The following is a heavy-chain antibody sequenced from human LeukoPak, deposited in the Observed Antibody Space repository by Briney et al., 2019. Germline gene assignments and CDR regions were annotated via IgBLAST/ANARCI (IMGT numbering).Heavy chain of an antibody. J-gene: IGHJ3*02. D-gene: IGHD4-17*01. CDR2: INPNIGGT. V-gene: IGHV1-2*02. CDR3: ARGKGSGYGDYGDAFDI. Sequence: ASVKFSSTASLYAFTVYYIHWVRHARGQGMDWMGWINPNIGGTNYTPNFQGRVTMTRDTSISTAYMELSRLRSADTAVYYCARGKGSGYGDYGDAFDIWGQGTMVTVSS. CDR1: LYAFTVYY.